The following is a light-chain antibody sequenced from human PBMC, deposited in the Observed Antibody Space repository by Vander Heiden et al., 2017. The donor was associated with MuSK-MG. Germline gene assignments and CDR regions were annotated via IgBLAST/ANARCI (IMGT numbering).Light chain of an antibody. CDR3: KQALQTLYT. CDR1: QSLLHSNGYNY. J-gene: IGKJ2*01. V-gene: IGKV2-28*01. Sequence: DIVMTQSPLSLPVTPGEPASISCRSSQSLLHSNGYNYLDWYLQKPGQSPQLLIYLGSNRASGVPDRFSGSGSGTDFTLNISRVEAEDVGVYYCKQALQTLYTFGQGTKLEIK. CDR2: LGS.